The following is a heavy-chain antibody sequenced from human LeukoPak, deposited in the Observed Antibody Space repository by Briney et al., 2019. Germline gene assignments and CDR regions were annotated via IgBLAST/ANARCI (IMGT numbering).Heavy chain of an antibody. CDR1: GGSISSSSHY. V-gene: IGHV4-61*05. Sequence: SETLSRTCTVSGGSISSSSHYWGWIRQPPGKGLEWIGYIYYSGSTNYNPSLKSRVTISVDTSKNQFSLKLSSVTAADTAVYYCSGGWYEAFDYWGQGTPVTVSS. J-gene: IGHJ4*02. D-gene: IGHD6-19*01. CDR2: IYYSGST. CDR3: SGGWYEAFDY.